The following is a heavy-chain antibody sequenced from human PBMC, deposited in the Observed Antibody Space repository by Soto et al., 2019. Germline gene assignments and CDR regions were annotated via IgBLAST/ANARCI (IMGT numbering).Heavy chain of an antibody. D-gene: IGHD6-6*01. V-gene: IGHV3-30*18. J-gene: IGHJ4*02. Sequence: PGGSLRLSCAASGFTFSSYGMHWVRQAPGKGLEWVAVISYDGSNKYYAASVKGRFTISRDNSKNTLYLQMNSLSAEDTAVYYCAKVFKKDYSSSLDFDYSGQGTLVTVSS. CDR1: GFTFSSYG. CDR2: ISYDGSNK. CDR3: AKVFKKDYSSSLDFDY.